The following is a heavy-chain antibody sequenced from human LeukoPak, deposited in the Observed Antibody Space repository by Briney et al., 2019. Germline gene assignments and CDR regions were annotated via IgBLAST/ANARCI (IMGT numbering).Heavy chain of an antibody. Sequence: PGGSLRLSCAASGFTFSSYWTSWVRQAPGKGLEWVANIKQDGSEKYYVDSVKGRFTISRDNAKNSLYLQMNSLRAEDTAVYYCAISSSSTTFRPGYWGQGTLVTVSS. D-gene: IGHD2-2*01. V-gene: IGHV3-7*01. J-gene: IGHJ4*02. CDR3: AISSSSTTFRPGY. CDR1: GFTFSSYW. CDR2: IKQDGSEK.